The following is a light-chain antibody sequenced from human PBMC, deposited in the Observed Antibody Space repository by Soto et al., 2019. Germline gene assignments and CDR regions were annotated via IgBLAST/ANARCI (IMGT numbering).Light chain of an antibody. CDR2: LNSDGSH. CDR1: SGHSSYA. CDR3: QTWGTGIQV. V-gene: IGLV4-69*01. Sequence: QPVLTQSPSASASLVASVKLTCTLSSGHSSYAIAWHQQQPEKGPRYLMKLNSDGSHSKGDGIPDRFSGSSSGAERYLTSSSLQSEDEADYYCQTWGTGIQVFGGGTKLTVL. J-gene: IGLJ2*01.